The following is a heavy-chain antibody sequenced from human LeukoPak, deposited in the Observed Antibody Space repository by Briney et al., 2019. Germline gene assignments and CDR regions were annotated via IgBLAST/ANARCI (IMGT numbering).Heavy chain of an antibody. Sequence: GASVKVSCKASGYIFTTYGISWVRQAPGQGLEWMGWISAYNGNTNYAQKLQGRVTMTTDTSTSTAYMELRSLRSDDTAVYYCARDPNRWLDYYYMDVWGKGTTVTVSS. V-gene: IGHV1-18*01. D-gene: IGHD4-23*01. CDR1: GYIFTTYG. CDR3: ARDPNRWLDYYYMDV. CDR2: ISAYNGNT. J-gene: IGHJ6*03.